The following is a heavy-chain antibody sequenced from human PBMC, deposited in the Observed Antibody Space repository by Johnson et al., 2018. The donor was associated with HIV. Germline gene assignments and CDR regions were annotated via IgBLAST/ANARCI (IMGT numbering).Heavy chain of an antibody. J-gene: IGHJ3*02. V-gene: IGHV3-13*01. CDR3: ARGSARRDGERVIAGGAFDI. CDR1: GFTFSSYD. CDR2: IGTAGDT. Sequence: VQLVESGGGVVQPGRSLRLSCAASGFTFSSYDMHWVRQATGKGLEWVSAIGTAGDTSYPGSVKGRFTISRENAKNSLYLQLNSRRAGDTAVYYCARGSARRDGERVIAGGAFDIWGQGTMVTVSS. D-gene: IGHD2/OR15-2a*01.